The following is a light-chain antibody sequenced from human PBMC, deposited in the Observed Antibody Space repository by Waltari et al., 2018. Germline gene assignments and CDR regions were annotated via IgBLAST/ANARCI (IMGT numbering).Light chain of an antibody. Sequence: QSALTQPRSVSGSPGQSVTIPCPVIDVGGYAYVSCYQQYPGTATKLIIYRVTKRPPGVPDRFSGSRSGNTASLTSSGLQAEDEADYYCCSNAGSHTYFFGPGTKVTVL. CDR2: RVT. V-gene: IGLV2-11*01. J-gene: IGLJ1*01. CDR1: DVGGYAY. CDR3: CSNAGSHTYF.